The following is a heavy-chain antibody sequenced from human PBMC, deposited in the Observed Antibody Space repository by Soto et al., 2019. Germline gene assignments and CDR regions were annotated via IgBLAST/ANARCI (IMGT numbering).Heavy chain of an antibody. CDR1: ALTVSHNY. CDR2: LYTEGTT. D-gene: IGHD3-16*01. J-gene: IGHJ6*02. V-gene: IGHV3-53*01. Sequence: PVGSLRLSCVASALTVSHNYMAWVRQAPEMGLEWVSILYTEGTTYYADSVKGRFTISRDSSKNTLFLQMDSLRAEDTAVYYCVRPRPSGENYGMDVWGQGTTVTVSS. CDR3: VRPRPSGENYGMDV.